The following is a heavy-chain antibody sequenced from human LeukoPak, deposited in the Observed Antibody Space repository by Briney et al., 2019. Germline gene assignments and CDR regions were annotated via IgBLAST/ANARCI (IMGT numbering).Heavy chain of an antibody. D-gene: IGHD3-16*01. CDR2: ISSSGSTI. Sequence: GGSLRLSCAASGFTFSSYEMNWVRQAPGKGLEWVSYISSSGSTIYYADSVKGRFTISRDNAKNSLYLQMNSLRAEDTAVYYCARAGGGYYSYSSGMEVWGQGTTVTASS. J-gene: IGHJ6*02. V-gene: IGHV3-48*03. CDR1: GFTFSSYE. CDR3: ARAGGGYYSYSSGMEV.